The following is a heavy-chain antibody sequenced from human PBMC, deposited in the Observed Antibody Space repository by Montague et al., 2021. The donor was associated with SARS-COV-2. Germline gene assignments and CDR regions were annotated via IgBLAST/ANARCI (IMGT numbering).Heavy chain of an antibody. D-gene: IGHD1-26*01. CDR3: ARFSGSYNGIGY. CDR2: LYIGST. V-gene: IGHV4-59*01. J-gene: IGHJ4*02. Sequence: SETLSLTCSVSTFSINNFYWSWIRMPPGRGLGLIGYLYIGSTHYSPSLKTRVNISVDTTENQISLTLTSVTAADTAVYYCARFSGSYNGIGYWGQGARVTVSS. CDR1: TFSINNFY.